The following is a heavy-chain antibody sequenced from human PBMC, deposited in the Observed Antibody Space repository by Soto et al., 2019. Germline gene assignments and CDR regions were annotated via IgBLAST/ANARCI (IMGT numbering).Heavy chain of an antibody. CDR1: GLTFSAYG. Sequence: RGSLRLACEASGLTFSAYGMHWFRQAPGKGLEWVATISYDGSKKYFGDSVKGRFTISRDNSKSTLYPEMNSLRTEDTAVYYCAKASHCNKGRCSLGLIGDRAFDIWGQGTMVTVSS. V-gene: IGHV3-30*18. CDR3: AKASHCNKGRCSLGLIGDRAFDI. J-gene: IGHJ3*02. CDR2: ISYDGSKK. D-gene: IGHD2-8*01.